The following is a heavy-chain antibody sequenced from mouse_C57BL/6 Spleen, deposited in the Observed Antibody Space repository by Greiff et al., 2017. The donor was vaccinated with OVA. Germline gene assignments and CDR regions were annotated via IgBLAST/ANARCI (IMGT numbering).Heavy chain of an antibody. Sequence: EVQLVESGGGLVKPGGSLKLSCAASGFTFSDYGMHWVRQAPEKGLEWVAYISSGSSTIYYADTVKGRFTISRDNAKNTLFLQMTSLRSEDTAMYYCARGNYGSSYRYWYFDVWGTGTTVTVSS. CDR1: GFTFSDYG. CDR2: ISSGSSTI. V-gene: IGHV5-17*01. D-gene: IGHD1-1*01. J-gene: IGHJ1*03. CDR3: ARGNYGSSYRYWYFDV.